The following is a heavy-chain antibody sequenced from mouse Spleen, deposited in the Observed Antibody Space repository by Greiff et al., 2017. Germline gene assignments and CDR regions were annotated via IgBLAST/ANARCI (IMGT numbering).Heavy chain of an antibody. CDR2: INSNGGST. CDR1: GFTFSSYG. J-gene: IGHJ2*01. V-gene: IGHV5-6-3*01. D-gene: IGHD1-3*01. Sequence: EVKVEESGGGLVQPGGSLKLSCAASGFTFSSYGMSWVRQTPDKRLELVATINSNGGSTYYPDSVKGRFTISRDNAKNTLYLQMSSLKSEDTAMYYCAREGLREPKGVFDYWGQGTTLTVSS. CDR3: AREGLREPKGVFDY.